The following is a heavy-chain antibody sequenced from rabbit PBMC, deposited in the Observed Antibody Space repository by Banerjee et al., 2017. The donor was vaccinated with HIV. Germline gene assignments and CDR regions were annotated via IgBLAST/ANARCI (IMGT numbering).Heavy chain of an antibody. CDR1: GFSFSSSYW. J-gene: IGHJ6*01. CDR2: IYAGSSGST. Sequence: QEQLEESGGDLVKPEGSLTLTCTASGFSFSSSYWICWVRQAPGKGLEWIACIYAGSSGSTYYASWAKGRFTISKTSSTTVTLQMTSLTAADTATYFCAREPSGYAGYGYAGFLANYYGMDLWGQGTLVTVS. V-gene: IGHV1S45*01. D-gene: IGHD6-1*01. CDR3: AREPSGYAGYGYAGFLANYYGMDL.